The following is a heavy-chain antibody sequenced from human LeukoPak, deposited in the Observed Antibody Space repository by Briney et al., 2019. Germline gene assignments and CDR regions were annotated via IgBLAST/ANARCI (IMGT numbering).Heavy chain of an antibody. CDR2: INWNGTGT. V-gene: IGHV3-20*04. CDR3: ARAPQYFDWVYYFDF. D-gene: IGHD3-9*01. Sequence: GGSLRLSCAASGFTFSNWMHWVRQAPGKGLECISGINWNGTGTDYADSVKGRFTISRDNAKNSLYLQMNSLRADDTALYYCARAPQYFDWVYYFDFWGQGSLVTVSS. CDR1: GFTFSNW. J-gene: IGHJ4*02.